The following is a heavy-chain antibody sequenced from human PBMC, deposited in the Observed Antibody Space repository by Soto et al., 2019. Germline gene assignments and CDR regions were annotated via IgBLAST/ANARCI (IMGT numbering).Heavy chain of an antibody. V-gene: IGHV3-53*01. CDR1: GFSVSSNY. J-gene: IGHJ5*02. CDR2: IYSSGTI. CDR3: ARGSFSQYSPHCSGFIT. Sequence: GGSLRLSCEASGFSVSSNYMSWVRQAPGKGLEWVAVIYSSGTIYYADSVKGRFTISRDSPKNTLYLQMTSLRGEDTAVYFCARGSFSQYSPHCSGFITWGPGTMDT. D-gene: IGHD2-15*01.